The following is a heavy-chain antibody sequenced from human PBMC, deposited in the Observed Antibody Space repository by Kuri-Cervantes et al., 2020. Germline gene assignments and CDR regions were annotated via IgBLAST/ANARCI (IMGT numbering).Heavy chain of an antibody. CDR3: AGRDY. Sequence: GESLKISCAASGFTFNNYATHWVRQAPGKGLEWVAVISYDGSNKYYADSVKGRFTISRDNSKNTLYLQMNSLRAEDTAVYYCAGRDYWGQGTLVTVSS. CDR2: ISYDGSNK. V-gene: IGHV3-30-3*01. J-gene: IGHJ4*02. CDR1: GFTFNNYA.